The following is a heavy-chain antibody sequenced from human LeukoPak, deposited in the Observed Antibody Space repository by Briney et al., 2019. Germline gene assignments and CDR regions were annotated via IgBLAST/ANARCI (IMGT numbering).Heavy chain of an antibody. Sequence: SETLSLTCTVSGGSISSGDYYWSWIRQPPGKGLEWIGYIYYSGSTYYNPSLKSRVTISVDTSKNQFSLKLSSVTAADTAVYYRARARRQENYYYYMDVWGKGTTVTVSS. J-gene: IGHJ6*03. CDR2: IYYSGST. CDR3: ARARRQENYYYYMDV. CDR1: GGSISSGDYY. V-gene: IGHV4-30-4*08. D-gene: IGHD1-14*01.